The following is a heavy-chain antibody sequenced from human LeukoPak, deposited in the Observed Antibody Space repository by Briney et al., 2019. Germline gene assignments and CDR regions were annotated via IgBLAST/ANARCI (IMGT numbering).Heavy chain of an antibody. CDR1: GFTFNSYE. V-gene: IGHV3-48*03. D-gene: IGHD3-10*02. CDR2: ISSSGSTI. Sequence: GGSLRLSCAASGFTFNSYEMNWVRQAPGKGLEWVSYISSSGSTIYYAESVKGRFTISRDNAKNSLYLQMNSLRAEDTAVYYCAELGITMIGGVWGKGTTVTISS. CDR3: AELGITMIGGV. J-gene: IGHJ6*04.